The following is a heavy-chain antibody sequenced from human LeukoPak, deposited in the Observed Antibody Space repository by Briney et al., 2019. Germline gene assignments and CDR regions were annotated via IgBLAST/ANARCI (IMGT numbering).Heavy chain of an antibody. V-gene: IGHV7-4-1*02. D-gene: IGHD3-10*01. CDR1: GYTFTSYA. Sequence: ASVKVSCKASGYTFTSYAMNWVRQAPGQGLEWMGWINTNTGNPTYAQGFTGRFVFSLDTSVSTAYLQISSLKAEDTVVYYCARHYSGSGSFYKPDYWGQGTLVTVSS. CDR3: ARHYSGSGSFYKPDY. CDR2: INTNTGNP. J-gene: IGHJ4*02.